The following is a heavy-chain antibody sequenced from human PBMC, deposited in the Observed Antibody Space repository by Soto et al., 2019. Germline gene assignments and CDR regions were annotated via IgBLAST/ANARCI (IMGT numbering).Heavy chain of an antibody. D-gene: IGHD3-22*01. CDR2: INPSGGST. J-gene: IGHJ4*02. V-gene: IGHV1-46*03. CDR3: ARADSSGYYNS. Sequence: QVQLVQSGAEVKKPGASVKVSCKASGYTFTSYYMHWVRQAPGQGLEWMGIINPSGGSTSYAQKFQGSVAMTRDTSTSTVYMELSSLRSEDTAVYYCARADSSGYYNSWGQGTLVTVSS. CDR1: GYTFTSYY.